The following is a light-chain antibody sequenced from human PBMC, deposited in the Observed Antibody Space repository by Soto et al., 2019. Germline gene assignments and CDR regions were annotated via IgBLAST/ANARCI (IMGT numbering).Light chain of an antibody. J-gene: IGKJ4*01. V-gene: IGKV1-33*01. CDR1: HDSKKY. CDR3: QQFDDLPLT. CDR2: DAS. Sequence: DIQMTQSPSSLSASVGARVTITCQASHDSKKYLNWYQQKAHKVPKLLIHDASTLATGDPSRFTGSLSWSDFILPINSLPPEDVATYYCQQFDDLPLTFGGGAKVDIK.